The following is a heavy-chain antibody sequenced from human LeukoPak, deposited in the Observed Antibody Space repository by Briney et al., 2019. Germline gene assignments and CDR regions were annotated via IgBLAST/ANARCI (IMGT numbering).Heavy chain of an antibody. CDR1: GYTFTSYY. CDR3: ARDGSYDYVWGSYRGHDFDY. CDR2: INPNSGGT. Sequence: GASVKVSCKASGYTFTSYYMHWVRQAPGQGLEWMGWINPNSGGTNYAQKFQGRVTMTRDTSISTAYMELSRLRSDDTAVYYCARDGSYDYVWGSYRGHDFDYWGQGTLVTVSS. J-gene: IGHJ4*02. V-gene: IGHV1-2*02. D-gene: IGHD3-16*02.